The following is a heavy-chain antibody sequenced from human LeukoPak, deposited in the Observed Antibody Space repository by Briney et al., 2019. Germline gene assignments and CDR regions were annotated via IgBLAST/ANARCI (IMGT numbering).Heavy chain of an antibody. CDR1: GYTFTGYY. CDR3: ARVLTDVLRYFDWSFFDY. V-gene: IGHV1-2*02. J-gene: IGHJ4*02. D-gene: IGHD3-9*01. Sequence: GASVKVSCKASGYTFTGYYMHWVRQAPGQGLEWMGWINPNSGGTNYAQKFQGRVTMTRDTSISTAYMELSRLRSDDTAVYYCARVLTDVLRYFDWSFFDYWGQGTLVTVSS. CDR2: INPNSGGT.